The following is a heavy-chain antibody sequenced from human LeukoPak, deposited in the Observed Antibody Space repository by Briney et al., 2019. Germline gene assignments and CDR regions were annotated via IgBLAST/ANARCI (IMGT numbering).Heavy chain of an antibody. V-gene: IGHV3-23*01. Sequence: GGSLRLSCAASGFTFSTSAMSWVRQAPGKGLEWVSAISGSGGSTYYAGSVKGRLTISRDNSKNTLYLQMNSLRAEDTAVYYCAKDGHCSSTSCYAYDYWGQGTLVTVSS. CDR1: GFTFSTSA. CDR3: AKDGHCSSTSCYAYDY. J-gene: IGHJ4*02. D-gene: IGHD2-2*03. CDR2: ISGSGGST.